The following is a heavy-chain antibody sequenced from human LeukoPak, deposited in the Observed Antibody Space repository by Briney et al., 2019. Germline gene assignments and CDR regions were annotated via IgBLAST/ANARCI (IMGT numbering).Heavy chain of an antibody. V-gene: IGHV3-21*01. D-gene: IGHD3-10*01. CDR2: ISSSSSYI. CDR1: GFTFSSYS. CDR3: ARTMVRGVYYYYGMDV. Sequence: PGGSLRLSCAASGFTFSSYSMNWVRQAPGKGLEWVSSISSSSSYIYYADSVKGRFTISRDNAKNSLYLQMSSLRAEDTAVYYCARTMVRGVYYYYGMDVWGQGTTVTVSS. J-gene: IGHJ6*02.